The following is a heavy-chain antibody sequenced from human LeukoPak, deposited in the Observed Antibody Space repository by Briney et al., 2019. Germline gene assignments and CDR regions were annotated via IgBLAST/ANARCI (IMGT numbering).Heavy chain of an antibody. D-gene: IGHD3-10*01. V-gene: IGHV3-74*01. CDR1: GFTFSGYW. J-gene: IGHJ4*02. CDR3: ARDHYGSGSY. CDR2: ISNDGTTT. Sequence: GGSLRLSCAASGFTFSGYWMLWVRQAPGKGLAWVSRISNDGTTTNYADSVKGRFTISRDNAKNTLYLQMNSLRAEDTAVYYCARDHYGSGSYWGQGALVTVSS.